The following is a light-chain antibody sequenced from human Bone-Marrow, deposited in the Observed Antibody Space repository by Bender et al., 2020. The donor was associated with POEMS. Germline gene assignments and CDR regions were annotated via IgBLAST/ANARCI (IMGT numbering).Light chain of an antibody. Sequence: QAALTQPPSASGSPGQSVTISCTGTSNDVGGYNFVSWYQQYPGRAPKLIIYEVNKRPSGVPDRFSGSKSGNTACLTVSGLQSDDEANYYCSSHAGRNTFVVFGGGTKLTVL. J-gene: IGLJ2*01. CDR2: EVN. V-gene: IGLV2-8*01. CDR1: SNDVGGYNF. CDR3: SSHAGRNTFVV.